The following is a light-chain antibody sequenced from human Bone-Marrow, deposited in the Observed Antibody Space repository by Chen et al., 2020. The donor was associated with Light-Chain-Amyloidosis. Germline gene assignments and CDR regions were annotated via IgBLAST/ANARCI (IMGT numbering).Light chain of an antibody. J-gene: IGLJ2*01. Sequence: QSVPTQPPSMSEAPGQRVTISCTGSRSILVAGYDVHWYQQLPGTSPKLLIYDSDIRPSGVPDRFSASKSGTSAPLSITGLQVADEADYYCQSYDTALLSLVFGGGTKLTV. CDR1: RSILVAGYD. CDR3: QSYDTALLSLV. V-gene: IGLV1-40*01. CDR2: DSD.